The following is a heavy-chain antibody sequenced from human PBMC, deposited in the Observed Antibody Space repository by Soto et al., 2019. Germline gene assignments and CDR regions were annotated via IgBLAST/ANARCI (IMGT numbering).Heavy chain of an antibody. Sequence: LSLTCTVSGGSISSYYWSWIREPPGKGLEWIGYIYYSGSTNYNPSLKSRVTISVDTSKNQFSLKLSSVTAADTAVYYCARCASGIVGAFDIWGQGTMVTVSS. D-gene: IGHD3-16*02. CDR1: GGSISSYY. V-gene: IGHV4-59*01. CDR3: ARCASGIVGAFDI. J-gene: IGHJ3*02. CDR2: IYYSGST.